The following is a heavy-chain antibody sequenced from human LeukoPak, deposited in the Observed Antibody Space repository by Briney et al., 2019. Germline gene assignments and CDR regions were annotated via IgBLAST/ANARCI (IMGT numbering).Heavy chain of an antibody. D-gene: IGHD2-21*02. Sequence: GASVKVSCKASGYSFSNFHINWVRQASGQGLEWIGWVSPKTGDRGYALKFQGRVTMTSDTSETTVYMEVRSLTSEDTAVYYCARPPQKGDIHTWRQGTMVTV. CDR2: VSPKTGDR. CDR1: GYSFSNFH. CDR3: ARPPQKGDIHT. J-gene: IGHJ5*02. V-gene: IGHV1-8*01.